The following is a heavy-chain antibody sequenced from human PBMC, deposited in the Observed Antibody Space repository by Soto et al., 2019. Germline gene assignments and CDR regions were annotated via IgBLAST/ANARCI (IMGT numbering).Heavy chain of an antibody. CDR3: ASIRFLEGLSNYYYGMDV. D-gene: IGHD3-3*01. V-gene: IGHV4-39*01. Sequence: SSTLSLTCTVSYGSISSSSYYWGWIRQPPGKGLEWIGSIYYSGSTYYNPSLKSRVTISVATSKNQFSLKLSAVTAADTAVYYCASIRFLEGLSNYYYGMDVWGQGTTVTVSS. CDR2: IYYSGST. J-gene: IGHJ6*02. CDR1: YGSISSSSYY.